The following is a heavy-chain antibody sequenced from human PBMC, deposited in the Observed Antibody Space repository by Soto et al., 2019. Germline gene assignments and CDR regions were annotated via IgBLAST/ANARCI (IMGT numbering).Heavy chain of an antibody. Sequence: PGGSLRLSCAASGFTFSSYEMNWVRQAPGKGLEWVSYISSSGITIYYADSVKGRFTISRDNAKNSLYLQMHSLRAEDTAFYYCARGQYSSGGGYFDYWGQETLVTVSS. D-gene: IGHD6-19*01. V-gene: IGHV3-48*03. J-gene: IGHJ4*02. CDR1: GFTFSSYE. CDR3: ARGQYSSGGGYFDY. CDR2: ISSSGITI.